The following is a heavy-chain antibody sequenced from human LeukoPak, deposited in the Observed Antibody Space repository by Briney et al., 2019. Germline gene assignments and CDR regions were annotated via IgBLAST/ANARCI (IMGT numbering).Heavy chain of an antibody. CDR1: GGSISSGSYY. D-gene: IGHD3-3*01. Sequence: SETLSLTCTVSGGSISSGSYYWSWIRQPAGKGLEWIGRIYTSGSTNYNPSLKSRVTMSVDTSKNQFSLKLSSVTAADTAVYYCARDGSKYYDFWSGYYHWFDPWGQGTLVTVSS. J-gene: IGHJ5*02. V-gene: IGHV4-61*02. CDR2: IYTSGST. CDR3: ARDGSKYYDFWSGYYHWFDP.